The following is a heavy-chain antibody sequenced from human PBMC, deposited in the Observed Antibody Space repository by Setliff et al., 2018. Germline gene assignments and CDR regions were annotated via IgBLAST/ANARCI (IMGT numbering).Heavy chain of an antibody. CDR1: GYTLTELS. J-gene: IGHJ3*02. D-gene: IGHD2-15*01. CDR3: ATNSGGNTIDAFDI. Sequence: ASVKVSCKVSGYTLTELSMHWVRQAPGKGLEWMGGFDPEDGETIHAQKFQGRVTMTEDTSTDTAYMELSSLRSEDTAVYYCATNSGGNTIDAFDIWGQGTMVTVSS. CDR2: FDPEDGET. V-gene: IGHV1-24*01.